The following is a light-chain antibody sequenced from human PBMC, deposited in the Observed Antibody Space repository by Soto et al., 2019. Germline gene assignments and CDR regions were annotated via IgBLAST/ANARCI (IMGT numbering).Light chain of an antibody. CDR2: SDN. J-gene: IGLJ2*01. Sequence: QSVLTQPPSASGTPGRRVTISCSGSSSNIGSNSVNWYQQLPKTAPKLLIYSDNQRPSGVPDRFSGSKSGTSASLAINGLQSEDEADYYCAAWDDSLTGVVFGGGTKLTVL. CDR1: SSNIGSNS. CDR3: AAWDDSLTGVV. V-gene: IGLV1-44*01.